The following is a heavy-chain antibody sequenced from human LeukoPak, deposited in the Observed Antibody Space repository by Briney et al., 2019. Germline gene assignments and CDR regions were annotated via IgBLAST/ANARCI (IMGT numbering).Heavy chain of an antibody. D-gene: IGHD6-19*01. CDR2: INHSGST. CDR1: GYSINSAYY. CDR3: ARGRKQWLATAPFDY. V-gene: IGHV4-34*01. Sequence: PSETLSLTCTVSGYSINSAYYWSWIRQPPGKGLEWIGEINHSGSTNYNPSLKSRVTISVDTSKNQFSLKLSSVTAADTAVYYCARGRKQWLATAPFDYWGRGTLVTVSS. J-gene: IGHJ4*02.